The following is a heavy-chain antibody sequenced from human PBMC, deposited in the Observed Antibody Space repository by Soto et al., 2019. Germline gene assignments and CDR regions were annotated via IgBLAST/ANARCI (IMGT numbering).Heavy chain of an antibody. Sequence: QITLKESGPTLVKHTQTLTLTCTFYGFSLSTSGLRVGWIRQPPGKALEWLALIYWNDDKRYSPSLKSRLTITKDPSKNQVVLTMTNMDPVDTATYYCARRPADPKGVTEYFQHWGQGTLVTVSS. D-gene: IGHD2-21*02. J-gene: IGHJ1*01. V-gene: IGHV2-5*01. CDR1: GFSLSTSGLR. CDR3: ARRPADPKGVTEYFQH. CDR2: IYWNDDK.